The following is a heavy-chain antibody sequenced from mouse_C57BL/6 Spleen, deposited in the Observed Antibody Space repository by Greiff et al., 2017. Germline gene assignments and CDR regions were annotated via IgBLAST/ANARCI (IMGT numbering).Heavy chain of an antibody. CDR2: INPNNGGT. Sequence: EVQLQQSGPELVKPGASVKISCKASGYTFTDYYMNWVKQSHGKSLEWIGDINPNNGGTSYNQKFKGKATLTVDKSSSTAYMELRSLTSEDSAVYYCARDDYDVGVDYWGQGTTLTVSS. V-gene: IGHV1-26*01. D-gene: IGHD2-4*01. CDR3: ARDDYDVGVDY. J-gene: IGHJ2*01. CDR1: GYTFTDYY.